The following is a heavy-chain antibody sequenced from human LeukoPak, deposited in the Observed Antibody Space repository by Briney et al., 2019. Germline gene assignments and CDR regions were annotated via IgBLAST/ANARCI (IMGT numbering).Heavy chain of an antibody. D-gene: IGHD3-10*01. Sequence: GGSLRLSCAASGFTFSEYAMNWVRQAPGKGLEWLSGVTARGTVRYYADSVRGRFFASRDNSKSTLYLQMNSLRAEDTALYYCAKDIFRDYYGSGSYYWDYWGQGTLVTVSS. CDR2: VTARGTVR. CDR3: AKDIFRDYYGSGSYYWDY. J-gene: IGHJ4*02. V-gene: IGHV3-23*01. CDR1: GFTFSEYA.